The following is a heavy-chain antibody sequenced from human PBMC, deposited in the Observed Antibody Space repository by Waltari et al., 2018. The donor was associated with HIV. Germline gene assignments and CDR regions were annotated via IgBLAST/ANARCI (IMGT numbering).Heavy chain of an antibody. CDR3: ARVARGLRQGSFDI. D-gene: IGHD2-15*01. CDR1: GFTFSDSY. V-gene: IGHV3-11*05. CDR2: IAVSSAYT. Sequence: QLPLVESGGDLVKPGGSLRLSCVGSGFTFSDSYMTWIRQAPGKRLEGVSYIAVSSAYTNYGDSVKGRFTMSRDDAKKSLFLQINSLRPEDTAVYYCARVARGLRQGSFDIWGQGTMVTVSS. J-gene: IGHJ3*02.